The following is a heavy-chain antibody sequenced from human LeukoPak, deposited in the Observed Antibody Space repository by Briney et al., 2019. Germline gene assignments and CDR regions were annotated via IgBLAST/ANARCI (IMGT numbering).Heavy chain of an antibody. CDR3: AGRDYYDSSGYYPFFDY. Sequence: PSETLSLTCTVSGGSISSSSYYWGWIRQPPGKGLEWIGSIYYSGSTYYSPSLKSRVTISVDTSKNQFSLKLSSVTAADTAVYYCAGRDYYDSSGYYPFFDYWGQGTLVTVSS. CDR1: GGSISSSSYY. V-gene: IGHV4-39*07. CDR2: IYYSGST. J-gene: IGHJ4*02. D-gene: IGHD3-22*01.